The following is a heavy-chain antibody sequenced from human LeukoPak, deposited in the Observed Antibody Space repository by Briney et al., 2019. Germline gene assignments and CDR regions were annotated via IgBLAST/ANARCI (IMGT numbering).Heavy chain of an antibody. Sequence: ASVKVSCKASGYTFTSYGISWVRQAPGQGGEWMGWISAYKGNKNYAQKLQGRVTMTTETSTSTAYLELRSLRSDDTAVYYCARDPGIAVAGTIDYWGQGTLVTVSS. V-gene: IGHV1-18*01. D-gene: IGHD6-19*01. CDR1: GYTFTSYG. J-gene: IGHJ4*02. CDR2: ISAYKGNK. CDR3: ARDPGIAVAGTIDY.